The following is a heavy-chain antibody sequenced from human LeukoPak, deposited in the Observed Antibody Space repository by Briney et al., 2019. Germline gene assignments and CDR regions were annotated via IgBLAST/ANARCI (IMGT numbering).Heavy chain of an antibody. CDR2: ISWSSGSI. V-gene: IGHV3-9*01. CDR1: GFTFDDYA. CDR3: AKVDYGDAFDI. Sequence: GGSLRLSCAASGFTFDDYAMHWVRQAPGKGLEWVSGISWSSGSIGYADSVKGRFTISRDNAKNSLYLQMNSLRAEDTALYYCAKVDYGDAFDIWGQGTMVTVSS. D-gene: IGHD4-17*01. J-gene: IGHJ3*02.